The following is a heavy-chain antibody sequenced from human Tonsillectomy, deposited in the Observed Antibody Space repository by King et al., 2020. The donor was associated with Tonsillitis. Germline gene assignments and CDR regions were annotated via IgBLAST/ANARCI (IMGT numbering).Heavy chain of an antibody. V-gene: IGHV1-46*03. CDR2: INPSGSST. CDR3: TRGITIIRGTIGGSFDY. Sequence: VQLVESGAEVKKPGASVKVSCKASGYTFTNYYMHWVRQAPGQGLEWMGIINPSGSSTNYPQKFQGRVTMTRDTSTSTVYMELRSLKSEDTAVYYCTRGITIIRGTIGGSFDYWGQGTLVTVSS. J-gene: IGHJ4*02. D-gene: IGHD3-10*01. CDR1: GYTFTNYY.